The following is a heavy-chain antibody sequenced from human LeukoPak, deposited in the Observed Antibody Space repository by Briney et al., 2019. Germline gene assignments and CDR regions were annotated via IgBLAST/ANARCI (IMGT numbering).Heavy chain of an antibody. CDR2: IYYSGST. V-gene: IGHV4-59*01. D-gene: IGHD3-3*01. CDR3: ARFPPALRFLEWLNYMDV. Sequence: SETLSLTCTVSGGSISSYYWSWIRQPPGQGLEWIGYIYYSGSTNYNPSLKSRVTISVDTSKNQFSLKLSSVTAADTAVYYCARFPPALRFLEWLNYMDVWGKGTTVTVSS. J-gene: IGHJ6*03. CDR1: GGSISSYY.